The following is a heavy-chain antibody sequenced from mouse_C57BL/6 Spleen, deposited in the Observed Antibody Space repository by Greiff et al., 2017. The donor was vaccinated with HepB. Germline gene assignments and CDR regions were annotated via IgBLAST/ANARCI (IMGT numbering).Heavy chain of an antibody. CDR2: INPNNGGT. CDR3: ARYYYGSSYWYFDV. CDR1: GYTFTDYN. D-gene: IGHD1-1*01. J-gene: IGHJ1*03. V-gene: IGHV1-18*01. Sequence: EVQVVESGPELVKPGASVKIPCKASGYTFTDYNMDWVKQSHGKSLEWIGDINPNNGGTIYNQKFKGKATLTVDKSSSTAYMELRSLTSEDTAVYYCARYYYGSSYWYFDVWGTGTTVTVSS.